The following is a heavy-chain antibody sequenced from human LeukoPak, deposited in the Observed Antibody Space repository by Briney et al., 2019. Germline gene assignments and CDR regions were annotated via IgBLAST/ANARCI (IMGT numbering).Heavy chain of an antibody. CDR2: MNVHSGDA. Sequence: ASVKVSCKASGYIFSADYMHWVRQAPGQGPEWMGWMNVHSGDATYAQKFQGRVTMTRDTSISTAYMELSSLTSDDTAVYYCARPGNWWFDPWGQGTLVTVSS. V-gene: IGHV1-2*02. J-gene: IGHJ5*02. D-gene: IGHD3-10*01. CDR1: GYIFSADY. CDR3: ARPGNWWFDP.